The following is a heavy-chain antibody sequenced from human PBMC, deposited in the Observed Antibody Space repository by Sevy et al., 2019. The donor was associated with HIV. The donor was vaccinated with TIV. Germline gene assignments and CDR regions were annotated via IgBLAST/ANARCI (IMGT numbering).Heavy chain of an antibody. Sequence: GGSLRLSCAASGFTFNKYSMSWVRQPPGKGLEWVAILSFGCGEINYADSVKGRFTISRDNSKNSFYLQMNNLRAEDTALYYCAREGCTKPHDYWGQGTLVTVSS. D-gene: IGHD2-8*01. CDR3: AREGCTKPHDY. V-gene: IGHV3-23*01. CDR2: LSFGCGEI. CDR1: GFTFNKYS. J-gene: IGHJ4*02.